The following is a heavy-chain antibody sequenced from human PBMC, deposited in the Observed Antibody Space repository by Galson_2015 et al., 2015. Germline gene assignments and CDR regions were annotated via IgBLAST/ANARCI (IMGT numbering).Heavy chain of an antibody. V-gene: IGHV3-11*01. CDR1: GFTFSDYY. D-gene: IGHD2-15*01. J-gene: IGHJ4*02. CDR2: ISTGGGTI. Sequence: SLRLSCAASGFTFSDYYMNWIRQAPGKGLEWVSYISTGGGTIYYADSVKGRFTISRDNANNSLSLQMNSLRAEDTAVYYCARSYGCSTLFDYWGQGTLVTVSS. CDR3: ARSYGCSTLFDY.